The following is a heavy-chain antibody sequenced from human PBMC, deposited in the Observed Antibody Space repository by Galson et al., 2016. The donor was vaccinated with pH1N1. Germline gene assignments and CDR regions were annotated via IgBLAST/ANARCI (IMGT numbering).Heavy chain of an antibody. CDR1: GGTFTSYT. D-gene: IGHD5-18*01. V-gene: IGHV1-69*02. CDR2: MIPILGLS. CDR3: ARARRHAAMDPFDF. Sequence: SVKVSCKASGGTFTSYTITWVRQAPGQGLEWMGRMIPILGLSNYAQKFQGRVTITADKSRSTAYMELSSLKSEDTAVYFCARARRHAAMDPFDFWGQGTLVTASS. J-gene: IGHJ4*02.